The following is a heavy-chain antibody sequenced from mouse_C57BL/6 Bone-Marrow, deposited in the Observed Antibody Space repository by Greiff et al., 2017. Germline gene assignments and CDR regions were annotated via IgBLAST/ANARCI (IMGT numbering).Heavy chain of an antibody. Sequence: EVKLVESGGGLVKPGGSLTLSCAASGFTFSSYAMSWVRQTPEKRLEWVASISDGGSSTCYPANVKGRFTISSDNAKNNLYLQDSHLKSEDTAMYYCAGFNWGYWGQGTTLTVSS. CDR1: GFTFSSYA. V-gene: IGHV5-4*03. J-gene: IGHJ2*01. CDR3: AGFNWGY. CDR2: ISDGGSST. D-gene: IGHD4-1*01.